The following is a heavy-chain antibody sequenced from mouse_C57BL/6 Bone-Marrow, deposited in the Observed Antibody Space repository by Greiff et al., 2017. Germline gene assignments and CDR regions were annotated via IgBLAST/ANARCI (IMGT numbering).Heavy chain of an antibody. CDR1: GFNIKNTY. V-gene: IGHV14-3*01. D-gene: IGHD4-1*01. CDR2: IDPANGNT. Sequence: SVAELVRPGASVKLSCTASGFNIKNTYMHWVKQRPEQGLEWIGRIDPANGNTKYAPKFQGKATITADKSSNTAYLQLSSLTSEDTAIYYCARTNWDDYWYFDVWGTGTTVTVSS. J-gene: IGHJ1*03. CDR3: ARTNWDDYWYFDV.